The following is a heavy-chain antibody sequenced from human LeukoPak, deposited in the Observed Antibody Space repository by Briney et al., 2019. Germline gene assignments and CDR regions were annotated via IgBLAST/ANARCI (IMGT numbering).Heavy chain of an antibody. CDR2: ISSSGGST. D-gene: IGHD3-9*01. CDR1: GFTFSSYA. CDR3: AKFGILTGYHYYFDY. Sequence: GGSLRLSCAASGFTFSSYAMSWVRQAPGKGLEWVSTISSSGGSTYYADSVKGRFTISRDNSKNTLYLQMNSLRAEDTAVYYCAKFGILTGYHYYFDYWGQGTLVTVSS. J-gene: IGHJ4*02. V-gene: IGHV3-23*01.